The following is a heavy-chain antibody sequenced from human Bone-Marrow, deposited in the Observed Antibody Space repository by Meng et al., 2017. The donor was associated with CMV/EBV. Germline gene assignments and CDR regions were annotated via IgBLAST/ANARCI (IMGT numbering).Heavy chain of an antibody. CDR1: GYIFTNYG. J-gene: IGHJ4*02. D-gene: IGHD3-3*01. CDR3: ARLTAYTIFGVAPIGGYYFDY. V-gene: IGHV1-18*01. CDR2: ISAYNGNT. Sequence: ASVKVSCKASGYIFTNYGVSWVRQAPGQGLEWRGWISAYNGNTNFAQKFQGRVTMTTDTSTSTAYMELRSLRSDDTAVYYCARLTAYTIFGVAPIGGYYFDYWGQGTLVTVSS.